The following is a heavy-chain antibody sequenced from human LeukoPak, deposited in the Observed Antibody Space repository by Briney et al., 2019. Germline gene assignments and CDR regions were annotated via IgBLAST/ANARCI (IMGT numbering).Heavy chain of an antibody. Sequence: GGSLRLSCAASGFSFSRYSMNWVRQAPGKGLEWVSSITSNSVSIYYADSVKGRFTISRDNAKNSLYLQMDRLRAEDTAVYYCARRTVRSIAVAGQGSPFDIWGQGTMVTVSS. CDR1: GFSFSRYS. J-gene: IGHJ3*02. CDR3: ARRTVRSIAVAGQGSPFDI. D-gene: IGHD6-19*01. V-gene: IGHV3-21*01. CDR2: ITSNSVSI.